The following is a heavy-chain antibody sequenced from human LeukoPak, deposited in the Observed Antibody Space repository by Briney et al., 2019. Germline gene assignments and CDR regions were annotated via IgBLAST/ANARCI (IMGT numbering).Heavy chain of an antibody. V-gene: IGHV4-59*12. J-gene: IGHJ5*02. CDR1: GGSINYDY. CDR3: ARDQPYYDFWSGYFRNRNWFDP. Sequence: SETLSLTCTVSGGSINYDYWSWIRQSPGKRLEWIGYIHYSGATNYSPSLNSRVTISVDTSKNQFSLKLSSVTAADTAVYYCARDQPYYDFWSGYFRNRNWFDPWGQGTLVTVSS. D-gene: IGHD3-3*01. CDR2: IHYSGAT.